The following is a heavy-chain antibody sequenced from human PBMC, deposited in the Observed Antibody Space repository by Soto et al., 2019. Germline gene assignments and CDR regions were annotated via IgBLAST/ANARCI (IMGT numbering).Heavy chain of an antibody. V-gene: IGHV1-46*04. Sequence: QGQLVQSGAEVKKPGASVKVSCKASGYTFTTYYIHWMRQAPGQGLEWMGMFNPYTGGTRYAHKSQGRVTMTGDTSTSTGYMGLSRLRSDDTAVYYCARTGGEIGTAFDPWGQGTLVTVSS. D-gene: IGHD1-1*01. CDR1: GYTFTTYY. J-gene: IGHJ5*02. CDR3: ARTGGEIGTAFDP. CDR2: FNPYTGGT.